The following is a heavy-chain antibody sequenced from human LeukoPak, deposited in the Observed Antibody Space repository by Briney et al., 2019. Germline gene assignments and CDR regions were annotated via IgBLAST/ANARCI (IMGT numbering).Heavy chain of an antibody. V-gene: IGHV6-1*01. CDR2: TYYRSKWYY. Sequence: SQTPSLTCAISGDSVSSNSVAWNWIRQSPSRGLEWLGRTYYRSKWYYDYAPSMKSRITINADTSKNQFSLQLNSVTPEDTAVYYCARHPVSSNWYPYFQHWGQGTLVTVSS. CDR3: ARHPVSSNWYPYFQH. D-gene: IGHD6-13*01. CDR1: GDSVSSNSVA. J-gene: IGHJ1*01.